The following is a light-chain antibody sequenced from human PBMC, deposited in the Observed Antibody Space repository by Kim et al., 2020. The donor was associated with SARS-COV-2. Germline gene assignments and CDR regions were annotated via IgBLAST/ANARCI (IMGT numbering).Light chain of an antibody. CDR1: SGSVSTSYY. J-gene: IGLJ3*02. CDR2: NTN. V-gene: IGLV8-61*01. Sequence: GGTVTLTFGLSSGSVSTSYYPNWFQQTPGQAPRTLIYNTNTRSSGVPDRFSGSILGNKAALTITGAQADDESDYYCVLYVGSGIWVFGGGTQLTVL. CDR3: VLYVGSGIWV.